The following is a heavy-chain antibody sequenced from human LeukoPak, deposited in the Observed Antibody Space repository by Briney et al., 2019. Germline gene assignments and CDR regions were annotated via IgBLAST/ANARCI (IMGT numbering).Heavy chain of an antibody. V-gene: IGHV4-39*01. CDR3: ARYTAMVNDAFDI. Sequence: PSETLSLTCTVSGGSISSSSYYWSWIRQPPGKGLEWIGEINHSGSTNYNPSLKSRVTISVDTSKNQFSLKLSSVTAADTAVYYCARYTAMVNDAFDIWGQGTMVTVSS. CDR2: INHSGST. CDR1: GGSISSSSYY. J-gene: IGHJ3*02. D-gene: IGHD5-18*01.